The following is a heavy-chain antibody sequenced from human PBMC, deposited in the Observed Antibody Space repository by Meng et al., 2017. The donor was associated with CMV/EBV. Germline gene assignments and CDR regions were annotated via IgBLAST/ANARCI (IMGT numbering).Heavy chain of an antibody. CDR3: ARDAGYCSSTSCEHYYGMDV. Sequence: SETLSLTCTVSGGSISSYYWSWIRQPAGKGLEWIGRIYTSGSTNYNPSLKSRVTMSVDTSKNQFSLKLSSVTAADTAVYYCARDAGYCSSTSCEHYYGMDVWGQGTTVTVSS. V-gene: IGHV4-4*07. CDR1: GGSISSYY. D-gene: IGHD2-2*01. CDR2: IYTSGST. J-gene: IGHJ6*02.